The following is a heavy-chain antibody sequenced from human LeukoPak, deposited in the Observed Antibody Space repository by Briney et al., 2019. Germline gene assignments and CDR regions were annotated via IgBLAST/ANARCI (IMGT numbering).Heavy chain of an antibody. CDR3: AKVAGASEKYFDY. CDR2: FYPTGVS. J-gene: IGHJ4*02. Sequence: SETLSLTXNVSGGSFSRSYWSWIRQPAGKGLEWIGRFYPTGVSNYHPSLRSRVTMSVDTSKNQFFLKLTSVTAADTAVYYCAKVAGASEKYFDYWGQGILVTVSS. V-gene: IGHV4-4*07. D-gene: IGHD1-26*01. CDR1: GGSFSRSY.